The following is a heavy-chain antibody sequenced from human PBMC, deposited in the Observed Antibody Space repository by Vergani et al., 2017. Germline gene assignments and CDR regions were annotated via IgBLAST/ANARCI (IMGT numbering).Heavy chain of an antibody. V-gene: IGHV3-7*03. CDR1: GFRFSNYW. Sequence: EVEVVESGGGLVQPGGSLRLSCAASGFRFSNYWMHWLRQAPGKGLEWVAAIKGDGSAKQYVESVKGRFTISRDNAKSSLYLEMNSLRFEDTAVYFCTKGSVYYRDSDVDGSDTYTGFDLWGQGTLVTVSS. D-gene: IGHD5/OR15-5a*01. CDR2: IKGDGSAK. CDR3: TKGSVYYRDSDVDGSDTYTGFDL. J-gene: IGHJ3*01.